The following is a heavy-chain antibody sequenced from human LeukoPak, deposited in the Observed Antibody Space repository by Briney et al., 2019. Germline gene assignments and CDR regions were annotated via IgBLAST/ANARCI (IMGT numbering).Heavy chain of an antibody. V-gene: IGHV1-8*01. CDR1: GYTLSSYD. CDR2: MNPNSGNT. J-gene: IGHJ4*02. D-gene: IGHD6-25*01. CDR3: ARGGSSGWSEIDY. Sequence: APVKVSCKASGYTLSSYDINWVRQATGQGLEWMGWMNPNSGNTGYAQKFQGRVTMTRNTSISTAYMELSSLRSEDTAVYYCARGGSSGWSEIDYWGQGTLVTVSS.